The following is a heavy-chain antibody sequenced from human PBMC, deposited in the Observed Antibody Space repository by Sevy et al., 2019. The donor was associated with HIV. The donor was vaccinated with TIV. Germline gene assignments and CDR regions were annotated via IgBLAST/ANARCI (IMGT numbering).Heavy chain of an antibody. CDR2: ISYDGSNK. CDR3: ARDEDNVVVPAAKGNRYGMDV. Sequence: GGSLRLSCAASGFTFSSYAMHWVRQAPGKGLEWVAVISYDGSNKYYADSVKGRFTISRDNSKNTLYLQMNSLRAEDTAAYYCARDEDNVVVPAAKGNRYGMDVWGQGTTVTVSS. D-gene: IGHD2-2*01. CDR1: GFTFSSYA. V-gene: IGHV3-30-3*01. J-gene: IGHJ6*02.